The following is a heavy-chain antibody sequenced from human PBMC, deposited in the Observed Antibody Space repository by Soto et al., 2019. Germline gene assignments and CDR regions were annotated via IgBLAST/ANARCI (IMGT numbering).Heavy chain of an antibody. Sequence: EVQLVESGGDLVQPGGSLRLSCAASGFTLRTYYMSWLRQAPGQGLEWVANINQDGSVEYYVDSVKGRFTISRDNGKNSLYLQMNSLRADDTAVYYCVKPDDGNSWGDYWGQGTLVTVSS. V-gene: IGHV3-7*03. CDR3: VKPDDGNSWGDY. CDR2: INQDGSVE. D-gene: IGHD4-4*01. CDR1: GFTLRTYY. J-gene: IGHJ4*02.